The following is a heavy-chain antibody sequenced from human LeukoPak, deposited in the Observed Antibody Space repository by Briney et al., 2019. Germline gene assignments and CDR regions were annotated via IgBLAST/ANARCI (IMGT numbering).Heavy chain of an antibody. CDR2: VSYDGRIN. D-gene: IGHD2-2*02. Sequence: PGGSLRLSCAASGFTFSSHAMHWVRQAPGMGLEWVAFVSYDGRINSYADFVKGRFTISRDNSKNTLYLQMNTLRREDTAVYFCARDLSRTYTVDYWGQGTLVTVSS. V-gene: IGHV3-30*04. J-gene: IGHJ4*02. CDR3: ARDLSRTYTVDY. CDR1: GFTFSSHA.